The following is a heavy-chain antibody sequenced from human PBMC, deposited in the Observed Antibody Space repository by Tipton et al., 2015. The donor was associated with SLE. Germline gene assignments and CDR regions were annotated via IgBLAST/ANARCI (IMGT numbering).Heavy chain of an antibody. Sequence: TLSLTCTVSGGSISSSSYYWGWIRQPPGKGLEWIGSIDYSGSTYYNPSLKSRVTISVDTSKNQFSLKLSSVTAADTAVYYCASPMLSNWYFDLWGRGTLVTVSS. CDR3: ASPMLSNWYFDL. J-gene: IGHJ2*01. D-gene: IGHD2-8*01. CDR2: IDYSGST. CDR1: GGSISSSSYY. V-gene: IGHV4-39*01.